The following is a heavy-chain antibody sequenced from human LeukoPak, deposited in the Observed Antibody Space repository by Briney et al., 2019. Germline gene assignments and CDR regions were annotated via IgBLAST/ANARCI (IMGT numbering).Heavy chain of an antibody. J-gene: IGHJ4*02. CDR3: ARVGSAAATADY. V-gene: IGHV1-2*02. CDR2: INPDSGDT. CDR1: GYIFTAYY. D-gene: IGHD6-25*01. Sequence: ASVKVSCKASGYIFTAYYLHWVRQAPGQGLEWMGWINPDSGDTKFAQKFQGRITMTSDTSTSTVYMELSSLRSDDTAVYFCARVGSAAATADYWGQGTLVTVSS.